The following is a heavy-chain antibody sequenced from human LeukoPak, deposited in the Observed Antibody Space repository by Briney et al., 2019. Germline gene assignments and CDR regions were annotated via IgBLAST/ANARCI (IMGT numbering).Heavy chain of an antibody. CDR3: AREELGYCSSTSCYNNWFDP. CDR2: INHSGST. V-gene: IGHV4-34*01. J-gene: IGHJ5*02. CDR1: GGSFSGYY. D-gene: IGHD2-2*02. Sequence: SETLSLTCAVYGGSFSGYYWSWIRQPPGKGLEWIGEINHSGSTNYNPSLKSRVTISVDTSKNQFSLKLSSVTAADTAVYYCAREELGYCSSTSCYNNWFDPWGQGTLVTVSS.